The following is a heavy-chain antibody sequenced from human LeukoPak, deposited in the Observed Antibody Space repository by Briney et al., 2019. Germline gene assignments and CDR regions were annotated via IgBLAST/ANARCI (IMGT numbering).Heavy chain of an antibody. D-gene: IGHD2-2*02. CDR1: GFTFSSYW. V-gene: IGHV3-74*01. Sequence: GGSLRLSCAASGFTFSSYWMHWVRQAPGRGLVWVSRINTDGSSTIYADSVKGRFTISRDNAKNTLYLQMSSLRAEDTAVYYCASLSYNPAAIGAFDIWGQGTMVTVSS. CDR2: INTDGSST. J-gene: IGHJ3*02. CDR3: ASLSYNPAAIGAFDI.